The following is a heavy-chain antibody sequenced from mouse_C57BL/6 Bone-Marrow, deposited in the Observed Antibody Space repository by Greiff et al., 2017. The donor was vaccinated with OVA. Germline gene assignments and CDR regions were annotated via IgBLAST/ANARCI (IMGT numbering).Heavy chain of an antibody. V-gene: IGHV5-12*03. CDR2: ISNGGGST. CDR1: GFTFSDYY. CDR3: ARRDY. Sequence: EVHLVESGGGLVQPGGSLKRSCAASGFTFSDYYMYWVRQTPEKRLEWVAYISNGGGSTYYPDTVKGRFTISRDNAKNTLFLQMTSLRSEDTAMYYCARRDYWGQGTTLTVSS. J-gene: IGHJ2*01.